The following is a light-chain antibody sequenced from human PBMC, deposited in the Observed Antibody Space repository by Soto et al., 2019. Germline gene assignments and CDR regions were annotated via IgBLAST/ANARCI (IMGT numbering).Light chain of an antibody. CDR3: QKYNSSPFT. V-gene: IGKV1-27*01. CDR1: QGISIF. CDR2: AAS. J-gene: IGKJ3*01. Sequence: DIQMTQSPSSLSASVGDRVTVTCRASQGISIFLAWYKQKPGKVPKLMIYAASTLQSGVASRFSGSGFGTDFTLTISSLQPEDFETYYCQKYNSSPFTFGPGTKVDIK.